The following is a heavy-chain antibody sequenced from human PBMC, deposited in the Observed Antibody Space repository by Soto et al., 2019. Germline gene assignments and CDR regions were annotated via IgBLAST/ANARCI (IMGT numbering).Heavy chain of an antibody. D-gene: IGHD6-6*01. CDR3: AKTAGVAARFGYFDY. V-gene: IGHV3-30*18. CDR2: ISYDGSNK. CDR1: GFTFSSYG. Sequence: QVQLLESGGGVVQPGRSLRLSCAASGFTFSSYGMHWVRQAPGKGLEWVAVISYDGSNKYYADSVKGRFTISRDNSKNTLYLQMNSLRAEDTAVYYCAKTAGVAARFGYFDYWGQGTLVTVSS. J-gene: IGHJ4*02.